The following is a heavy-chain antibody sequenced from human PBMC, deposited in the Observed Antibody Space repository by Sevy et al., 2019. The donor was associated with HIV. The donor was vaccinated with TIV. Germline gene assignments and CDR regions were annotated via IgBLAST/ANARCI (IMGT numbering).Heavy chain of an antibody. CDR3: ARGPQTTVTPTGRFFF. Sequence: GESLKISCKGSGYSFTSYWIGWVRQMPGKGLEWMGIIYPGDSDTRYSPSFQGQVTISADKSISTAYLQWSSLKASDTAMYYCARGPQTTVTPTGRFFFWGQGTLVTVSS. CDR1: GYSFTSYW. J-gene: IGHJ4*02. CDR2: IYPGDSDT. V-gene: IGHV5-51*01. D-gene: IGHD4-17*01.